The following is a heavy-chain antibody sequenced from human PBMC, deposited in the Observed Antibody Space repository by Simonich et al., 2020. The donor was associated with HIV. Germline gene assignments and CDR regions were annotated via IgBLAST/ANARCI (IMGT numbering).Heavy chain of an antibody. Sequence: EVQLVESGGGLVKPGGSLRLYCAASGFTFSSYSMNWVRQDPGKGLECVSSISSSSSYIYYADSVKGRFTISRDNAKNTLYLQMNSLRAEDTAVYYCARDGRKGSSTSCSDYWGQGTLVTVSS. CDR2: ISSSSSYI. V-gene: IGHV3-21*01. CDR3: ARDGRKGSSTSCSDY. D-gene: IGHD2-2*01. CDR1: GFTFSSYS. J-gene: IGHJ4*02.